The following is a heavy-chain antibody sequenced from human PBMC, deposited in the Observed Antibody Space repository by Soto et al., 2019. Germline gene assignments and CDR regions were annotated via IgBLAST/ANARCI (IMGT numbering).Heavy chain of an antibody. J-gene: IGHJ6*02. CDR3: ARDCGSWCYYYYGMDV. CDR1: GGSFSGYY. CDR2: INHSEST. D-gene: IGHD6-13*01. Sequence: SETLSLTCAVYGGSFSGYYWSWIRQPPGKGLEWIGEINHSESTNYNPSLKSRVTISVDTSKNQFSLKLSSVTAADTAVYYCARDCGSWCYYYYGMDVWGQGTTVTVSS. V-gene: IGHV4-34*01.